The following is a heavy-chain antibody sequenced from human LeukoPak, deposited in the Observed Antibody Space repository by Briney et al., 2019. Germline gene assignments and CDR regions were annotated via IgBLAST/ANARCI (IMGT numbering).Heavy chain of an antibody. CDR3: ARDVGLSPSYYDFWSGYYSLNWFDP. D-gene: IGHD3-3*01. V-gene: IGHV4-61*01. Sequence: PSETLSLTCTVSGGSVSSGSYYWSWIRQPPGKGLEWIGYIYYSGSTNYSPSLKSRVTISVDTSKNQFSLKLSSVTAADTAVYYCARDVGLSPSYYDFWSGYYSLNWFDPWGQGTLVTVSS. CDR2: IYYSGST. CDR1: GGSVSSGSYY. J-gene: IGHJ5*02.